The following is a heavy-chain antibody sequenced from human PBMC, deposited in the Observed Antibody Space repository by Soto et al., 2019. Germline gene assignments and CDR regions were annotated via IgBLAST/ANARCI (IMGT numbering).Heavy chain of an antibody. Sequence: VQLVESGGGVVQPGRSLRLSCAASGFTFSDYAMHWVRQAPGKGLEWVAVVSHDGRNTHYADSVKGRFTISRDSSKNTVSLEMASLGAADTAVYSCAKGGRQWLVTSDFNCWGQGALVTVCS. CDR2: VSHDGRNT. CDR3: AKGGRQWLVTSDFNC. D-gene: IGHD6-19*01. V-gene: IGHV3-30*18. CDR1: GFTFSDYA. J-gene: IGHJ4*02.